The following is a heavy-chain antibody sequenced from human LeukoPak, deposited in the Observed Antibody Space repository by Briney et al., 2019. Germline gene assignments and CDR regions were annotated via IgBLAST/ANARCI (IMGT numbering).Heavy chain of an antibody. CDR1: GGSFSGYY. V-gene: IGHV4-34*01. CDR3: ARRGRLTIFGVVITNWFDP. Sequence: SETLSLTCAVYGGSFSGYYWSWIRQPPGKGLEWIGEINHSGSTNYNPSLKSRVTISVDTSKNQFSLKLSSVTAADTAVYYCARRGRLTIFGVVITNWFDPWGQGTLVTVSS. J-gene: IGHJ5*02. D-gene: IGHD3-3*01. CDR2: INHSGST.